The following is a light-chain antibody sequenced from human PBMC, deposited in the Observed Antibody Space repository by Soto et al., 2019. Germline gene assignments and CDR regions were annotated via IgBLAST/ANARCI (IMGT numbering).Light chain of an antibody. CDR1: SSDVGSYNF. Sequence: QSFLTQPASVSGSPGQSIIISCTGTSSDVGSYNFVSWYQQHPGKAPKLMIYEVSKRPSGVSNRFSGSKSGNTASLTISGLQPEDEADYYCCSYAGNSGVFGGGTKVTVL. CDR2: EVS. CDR3: CSYAGNSGV. J-gene: IGLJ3*02. V-gene: IGLV2-23*02.